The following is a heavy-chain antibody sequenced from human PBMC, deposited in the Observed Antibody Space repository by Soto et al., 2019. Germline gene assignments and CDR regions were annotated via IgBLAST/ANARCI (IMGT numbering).Heavy chain of an antibody. CDR1: GFTFSSYS. J-gene: IGHJ6*02. CDR3: ARDEVAYYGSGSYYNHYYYGMDV. D-gene: IGHD3-10*01. Sequence: PGGSLRLSCAASGFTFSSYSMNWVRQAPGKXLEWVSYISSSSSTIYYADSVKGRFTISRDNAKNSLYLQMNSLRDEDTAVYYCARDEVAYYGSGSYYNHYYYGMDVWGQGTTVTVSS. V-gene: IGHV3-48*02. CDR2: ISSSSSTI.